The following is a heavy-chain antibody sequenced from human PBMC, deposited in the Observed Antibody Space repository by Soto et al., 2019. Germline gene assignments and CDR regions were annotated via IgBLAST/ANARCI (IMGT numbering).Heavy chain of an antibody. Sequence: QVHLQESGPSLIQPSETLSLTCTVSNGSISTYYWTWVRQPPGKGLEWIGYVYYSGSTNYNPSIKSRVGMSIDTSKNQFSLELKSVTAADTATYYCVRDYLLTGFDTWGQGTLVTVSA. D-gene: IGHD3-9*01. CDR2: VYYSGST. V-gene: IGHV4-59*01. CDR1: NGSISTYY. J-gene: IGHJ5*02. CDR3: VRDYLLTGFDT.